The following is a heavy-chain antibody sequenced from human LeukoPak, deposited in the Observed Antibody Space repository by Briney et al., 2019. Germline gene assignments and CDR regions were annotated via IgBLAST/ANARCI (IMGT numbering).Heavy chain of an antibody. CDR1: GGSISSSAYY. CDR3: ARHTMASNWNDWSWFDP. J-gene: IGHJ5*02. D-gene: IGHD1-1*01. V-gene: IGHV4-61*05. Sequence: SETLSLTCSVSGGSISSSAYYWSWIRQPPGKGLEWIGYIYTSGSTNYNPSLKSRVTISVDTSKNQFSLKLSSVTAADTAVYYCARHTMASNWNDWSWFDPWGQGTLVTVSS. CDR2: IYTSGST.